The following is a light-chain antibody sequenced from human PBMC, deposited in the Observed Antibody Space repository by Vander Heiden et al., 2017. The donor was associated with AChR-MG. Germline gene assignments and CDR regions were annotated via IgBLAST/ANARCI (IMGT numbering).Light chain of an antibody. CDR1: SSDVGGYNY. V-gene: IGLV2-14*01. J-gene: IGLJ2*01. CDR2: EVS. CDR3: SSYTSSSTLGV. Sequence: QSALTQPASVSGSPGQSIPIPCPGTSSDVGGYNYGSWYQQHPGKAPKLMIYEVSNRPSGVSNRFSGSKSGNTASLTISGLQAEDEADYYCSSYTSSSTLGVFGGGTKLTVL.